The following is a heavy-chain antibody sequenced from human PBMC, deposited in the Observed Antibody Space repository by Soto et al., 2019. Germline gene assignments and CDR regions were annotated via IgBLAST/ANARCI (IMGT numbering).Heavy chain of an antibody. J-gene: IGHJ4*02. CDR2: INHSGST. Sequence: SETLSLTCAVYGGSFSGYYWSWIRQPPGKGLEWIGEINHSGSTNYNPSLKSRVTISVDTSKNQFSLKLSSVTAADTAVYYCARGGGSSWYYYYFDYWGQGTLVTVSS. CDR3: ARGGGSSWYYYYFDY. CDR1: GGSFSGYY. D-gene: IGHD6-13*01. V-gene: IGHV4-34*01.